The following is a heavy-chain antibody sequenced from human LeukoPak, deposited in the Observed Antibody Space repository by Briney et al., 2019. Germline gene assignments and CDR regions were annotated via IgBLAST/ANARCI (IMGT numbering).Heavy chain of an antibody. Sequence: SGPTLVKPTQTLTLTCTFSGFSLSTSGVGVGWIRQPPGKGLEWIGSMYYRGSTYHNPSLKSRVTISVDTSKNQFSLKLSSVTAADTAVYYCATTTIRLGYWGQGTLVTVSS. J-gene: IGHJ4*02. D-gene: IGHD1-26*01. CDR1: GFSLSTSGVG. V-gene: IGHV4-39*07. CDR2: MYYRGST. CDR3: ATTTIRLGY.